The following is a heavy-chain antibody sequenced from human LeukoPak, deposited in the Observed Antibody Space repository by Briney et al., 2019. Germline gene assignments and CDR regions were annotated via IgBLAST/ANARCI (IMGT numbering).Heavy chain of an antibody. Sequence: GASVKVSCKASGGTFSSYAISWVRQAPGQGLEWTGGIIPIFGTANYAQKFQGRVTITADEPTSTAYMELSGLRSEDTAVYYCARDRQARSVAYDAFDIWGQGTMVTVSS. J-gene: IGHJ3*02. CDR2: IIPIFGTA. D-gene: IGHD3-3*01. V-gene: IGHV1-69*13. CDR3: ARDRQARSVAYDAFDI. CDR1: GGTFSSYA.